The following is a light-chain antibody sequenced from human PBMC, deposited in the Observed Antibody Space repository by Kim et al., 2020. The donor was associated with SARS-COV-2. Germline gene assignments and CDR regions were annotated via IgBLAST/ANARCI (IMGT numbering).Light chain of an antibody. CDR1: QSIKNY. CDR3: QQTYST. Sequence: DIQMTQSPSSLSASVGDRVTITCRASQSIKNYLNWYQQKPGKAPKLLIYGASNLQSWVPSRFSGGGSGTEFTLTISSLQPEDSATYYCQQTYSTFGQGTKLEI. CDR2: GAS. V-gene: IGKV1-39*01. J-gene: IGKJ2*01.